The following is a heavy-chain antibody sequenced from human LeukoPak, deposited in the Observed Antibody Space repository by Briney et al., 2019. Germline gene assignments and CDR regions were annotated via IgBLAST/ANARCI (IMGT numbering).Heavy chain of an antibody. J-gene: IGHJ4*02. V-gene: IGHV3-30*02. Sequence: GGSLRLSCAASIFRFSSYGMHWVRQAPGKGLEWVAFIRNDGRNKYYADSVKGRFTISRDNSKNTLYLQMNSLRAEDTAVYYCAKDRGRSSSGPFDYWGQGTLVTVSS. D-gene: IGHD6-13*01. CDR1: IFRFSSYG. CDR2: IRNDGRNK. CDR3: AKDRGRSSSGPFDY.